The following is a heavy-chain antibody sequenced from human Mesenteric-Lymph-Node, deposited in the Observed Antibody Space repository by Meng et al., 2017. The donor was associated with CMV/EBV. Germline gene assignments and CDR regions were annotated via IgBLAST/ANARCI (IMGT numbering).Heavy chain of an antibody. CDR3: ARENYGGNVDY. D-gene: IGHD4-23*01. Sequence: GESLKISCAASGFTFSSYWMHWVRQAPGKGLVWVSRISNDGSVTTYADSVKGRFSISRDNAKNTLYLQMNGLRAEDTAVYYCARENYGGNVDYWGQGTLVTVSS. CDR1: GFTFSSYW. V-gene: IGHV3-74*03. J-gene: IGHJ4*02. CDR2: ISNDGSVT.